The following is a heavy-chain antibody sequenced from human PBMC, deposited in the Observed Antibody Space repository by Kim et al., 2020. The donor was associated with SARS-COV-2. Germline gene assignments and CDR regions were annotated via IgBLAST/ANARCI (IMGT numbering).Heavy chain of an antibody. J-gene: IGHJ6*02. Sequence: GGSLRLSCAASGFTFSSYSMNWVRQAPGKGLEWVSSISSSSSYIYYADSVKGRFTISRDNAKNSLYLQMNSLRAEDTAVYYCARLLRYFDWLSRDYYYYGMDVWGQGTTVTVSS. CDR2: ISSSSSYI. D-gene: IGHD3-9*01. CDR3: ARLLRYFDWLSRDYYYYGMDV. V-gene: IGHV3-21*01. CDR1: GFTFSSYS.